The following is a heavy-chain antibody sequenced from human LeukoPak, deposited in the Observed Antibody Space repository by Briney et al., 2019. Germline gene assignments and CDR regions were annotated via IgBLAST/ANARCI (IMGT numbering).Heavy chain of an antibody. CDR3: ALTMVRERGFDP. D-gene: IGHD3-10*01. CDR2: IYYSGST. Sequence: SETLSLTCTVSGGSISSSSYYWGWIRQPPGKGLEWIGYIYYSGSTNYNPSLKSRVTISVDTSKNQFSLKLSSVTAADTAVYYCALTMVRERGFDPWGQGTLVTVSS. CDR1: GGSISSSSYY. V-gene: IGHV4-61*05. J-gene: IGHJ5*02.